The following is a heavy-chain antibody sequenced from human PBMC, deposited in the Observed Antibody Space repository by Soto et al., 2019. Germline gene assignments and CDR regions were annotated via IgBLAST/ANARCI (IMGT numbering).Heavy chain of an antibody. Sequence: DVQLVESGGDLVQPGGSLRLSCAASGFTFKTYPMHWVRQTPGKALVWVSRVHNDGSSTTYADSVKGRFTISRDNAKNTLYLQMNSLRDDDTAVYYCARGSSSGTDCPPDFWGQGTLVTVSS. CDR2: VHNDGSST. V-gene: IGHV3-74*01. CDR3: ARGSSSGTDCPPDF. D-gene: IGHD3-22*01. CDR1: GFTFKTYP. J-gene: IGHJ4*02.